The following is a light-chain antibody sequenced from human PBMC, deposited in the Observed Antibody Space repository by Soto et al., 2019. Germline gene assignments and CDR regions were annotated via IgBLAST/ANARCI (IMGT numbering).Light chain of an antibody. CDR3: CSFTSSNTHV. CDR2: EVN. V-gene: IGLV2-23*02. CDR1: SSDVGSYNL. Sequence: QSVLTHPASVSGSPGQSITISCTGTSSDVGSYNLVSWYQQHPGKAPELMIYEVNKRPSGVSGRFSGSKSGNTASLTISGLQAEDEADYYCCSFTSSNTHVFGTGTKVTVL. J-gene: IGLJ1*01.